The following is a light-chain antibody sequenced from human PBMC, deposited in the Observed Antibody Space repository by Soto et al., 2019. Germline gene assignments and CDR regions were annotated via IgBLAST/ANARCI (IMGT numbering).Light chain of an antibody. CDR2: DVS. CDR3: SSYSSSSTLVL. J-gene: IGLJ2*01. Sequence: QSALTQPASVSGSPGQTVIISCTGTSSDIGGSNYVSWYQQHPGRAPKLILFDVSTRPSKIPYRFSGSKSDNTASLTISGLQADDEADYYCSSYSSSSTLVLFGGGTNVTVL. CDR1: SSDIGGSNY. V-gene: IGLV2-14*03.